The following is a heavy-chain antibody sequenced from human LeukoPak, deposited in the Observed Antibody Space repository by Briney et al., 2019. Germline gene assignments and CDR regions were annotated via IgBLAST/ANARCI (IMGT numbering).Heavy chain of an antibody. V-gene: IGHV1-46*01. CDR2: INPDGGST. CDR1: GYTFTSYW. J-gene: IGHJ4*02. Sequence: ASVKLSCKASGYTFTSYWIQWVRQAPGQGLEWMGLINPDGGSTAYAHRFQGRVTMTRDTSTSTVYMDFSSLRSEDTALYYCARAPRNSSTMLDYWGQGTLVTVSS. D-gene: IGHD6-13*01. CDR3: ARAPRNSSTMLDY.